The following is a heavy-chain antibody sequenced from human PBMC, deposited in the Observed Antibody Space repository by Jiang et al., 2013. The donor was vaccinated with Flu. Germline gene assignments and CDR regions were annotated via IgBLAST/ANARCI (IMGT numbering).Heavy chain of an antibody. V-gene: IGHV4-39*01. J-gene: IGHJ5*02. CDR2: IYYSGST. CDR1: GGSISSSSYY. D-gene: IGHD6-19*01. CDR3: ARHAPSQWHTMGRNWFDP. Sequence: SGSGLVKPSETLSLTCTVSGGSISSSSYYWGWIRQPPGKGLEWIGSIYYSGSTYYNPSLKSRVTISVDTSKNQFSLKLSSVTAADTAVYYCARHAPSQWHTMGRNWFDPWGQGTLVTVSS.